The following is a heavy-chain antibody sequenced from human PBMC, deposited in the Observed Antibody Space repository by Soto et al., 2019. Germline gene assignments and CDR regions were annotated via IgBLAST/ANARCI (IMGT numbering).Heavy chain of an antibody. CDR3: ASRVTASGGMDV. CDR1: GGTLNIYT. Sequence: QVQLQQSGAEVKKPGSSVRVSCRASGGTLNIYTINWIRQAPGQGLEWMGRIITFLDKVTSTQTWKGRLSITADKATNTAYMELVGLRSEDTAVYYCASRVTASGGMDVWGQGTPVIVSS. J-gene: IGHJ6*02. CDR2: IITFLDKV. D-gene: IGHD3-16*01. V-gene: IGHV1-69*02.